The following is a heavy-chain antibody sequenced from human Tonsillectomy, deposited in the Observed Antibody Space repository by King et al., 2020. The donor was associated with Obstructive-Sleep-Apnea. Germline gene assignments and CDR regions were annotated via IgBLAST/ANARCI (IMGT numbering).Heavy chain of an antibody. J-gene: IGHJ3*02. D-gene: IGHD3-22*01. CDR2: ISSSRSYI. CDR3: ATPLKDYYDSSGSAFDI. V-gene: IGHV3-21*01. Sequence: VQLVESGGGLVKPGGSLRLSCAASGFTFSSYSMNWVRQAPGKGLEWVSSISSSRSYIYYADSVKGRFTISRDNAKNSLYLQMNSLRAEDTAVYYCATPLKDYYDSSGSAFDIWGQGTMVTVSS. CDR1: GFTFSSYS.